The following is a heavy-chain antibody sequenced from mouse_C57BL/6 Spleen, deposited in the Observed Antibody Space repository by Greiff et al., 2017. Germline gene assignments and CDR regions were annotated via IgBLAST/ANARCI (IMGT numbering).Heavy chain of an antibody. D-gene: IGHD2-3*01. CDR3: ATGSQSFYDYAMDY. V-gene: IGHV1-50*01. CDR2: IDPADSYT. J-gene: IGHJ4*01. Sequence: VQLQQPGAELVKPGASVKLSCKASGYTFTSYWMQWVKQRPGQGLEWIGEIDPADSYTNYNQKFKGKATLTVDTSSSTAYMQLSSLTSEDSAVYYCATGSQSFYDYAMDYWGQGTSVTVSS. CDR1: GYTFTSYW.